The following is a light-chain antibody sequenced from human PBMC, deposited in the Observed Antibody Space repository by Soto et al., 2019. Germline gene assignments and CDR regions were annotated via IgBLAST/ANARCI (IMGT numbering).Light chain of an antibody. V-gene: IGKV1-8*01. CDR1: QAVNTY. J-gene: IGKJ1*01. CDR2: AAS. Sequence: AIRMTQSPSSLSASPGDRVTLTCRASQAVNTYLAWYQQKPGKAPKLLIYAASTLQSGVASRFSGGGSGTDFTLPISCLQSEDFSTYYCQQYYSNSRTFGQGTKVEIK. CDR3: QQYYSNSRT.